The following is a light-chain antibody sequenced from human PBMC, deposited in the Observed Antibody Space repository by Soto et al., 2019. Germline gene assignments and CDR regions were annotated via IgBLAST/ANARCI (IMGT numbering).Light chain of an antibody. J-gene: IGKJ5*01. Sequence: DIQMTQSPSSLFASVGDRVTITCQATQDINIYLNWYQQKPGKAPNLLIYDASNLEIGVPSRFSGSGSGTHFTFTISSLQTEDIGTYYCQQYDILPITSGRGTRLEI. CDR2: DAS. CDR1: QDINIY. V-gene: IGKV1-33*01. CDR3: QQYDILPIT.